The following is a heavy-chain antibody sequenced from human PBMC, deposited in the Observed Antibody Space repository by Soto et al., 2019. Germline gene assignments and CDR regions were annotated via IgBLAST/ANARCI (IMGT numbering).Heavy chain of an antibody. Sequence: PWGSLRLSCAASGFTFNIYAMTCVRQAPGKGLEWVSAISRYGDITYYADSVEGRFSISRDNSKNTQYLQMNSLRAEDTAVYYCAKDRYLDHDSRGYLFDNWGQGTLVTVSS. J-gene: IGHJ4*02. CDR3: AKDRYLDHDSRGYLFDN. CDR2: ISRYGDIT. CDR1: GFTFNIYA. D-gene: IGHD3-22*01. V-gene: IGHV3-23*01.